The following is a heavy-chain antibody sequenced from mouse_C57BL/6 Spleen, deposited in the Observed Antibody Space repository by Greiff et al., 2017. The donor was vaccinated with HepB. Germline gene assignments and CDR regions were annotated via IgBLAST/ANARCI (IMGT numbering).Heavy chain of an antibody. Sequence: QVQLQQPGAELVKPGASVKLSCKASGYTFTSYWMHWVKQRPGQGLEWIGMIHPNSGSTNYNEKFKSKATLTVDKSSSTAYMQLSSLTSEDSAVYYCARSADGNRYAMDSGGQGTSVTVSS. CDR3: ARSADGNRYAMDS. D-gene: IGHD2-1*01. CDR2: IHPNSGST. CDR1: GYTFTSYW. J-gene: IGHJ4*01. V-gene: IGHV1-64*01.